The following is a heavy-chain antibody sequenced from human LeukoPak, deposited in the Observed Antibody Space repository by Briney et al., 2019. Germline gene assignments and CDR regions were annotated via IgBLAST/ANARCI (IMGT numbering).Heavy chain of an antibody. CDR2: INHSGST. CDR3: ARHSTMVRGDDY. V-gene: IGHV4-34*01. CDR1: GGSFSGYY. J-gene: IGHJ4*02. D-gene: IGHD3-10*01. Sequence: PSETLSLTCAVYGGSFSGYYWSWIRQPPGKGLEWIGEINHSGSTNYNPSLKSRVTISVDTSKNQFSLKLSSVTAADTAVYYCARHSTMVRGDDYWGQGTLVTDSS.